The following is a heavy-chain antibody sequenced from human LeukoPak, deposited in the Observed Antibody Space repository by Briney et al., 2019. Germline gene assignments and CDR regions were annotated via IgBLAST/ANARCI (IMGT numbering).Heavy chain of an antibody. Sequence: GASVKVSCKASGYTFTSYYMHWVRPGPGQGLEWMGIINPSGGSTSYAQKFQGRVTMTRDTSTSTVYMELSSPRSEDTAVYYCAREIEILTGYYDYYGMDVWGQGTTVTVSS. J-gene: IGHJ6*02. CDR2: INPSGGST. CDR1: GYTFTSYY. D-gene: IGHD3-9*01. CDR3: AREIEILTGYYDYYGMDV. V-gene: IGHV1-46*01.